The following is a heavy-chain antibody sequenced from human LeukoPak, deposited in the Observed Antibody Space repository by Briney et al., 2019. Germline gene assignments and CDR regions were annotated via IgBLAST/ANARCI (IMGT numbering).Heavy chain of an antibody. CDR1: GGTFSSYA. CDR2: IIPIFGTA. Sequence: SVKVSCKASGGTFSSYAISWVRQAPGQGLEWMGGIIPIFGTANYAQKFQGRVTITADESTSTAYMELSSLRSEDTAVYYCARGLLLWFGELLSNWFDPWGQGTLVTVSS. V-gene: IGHV1-69*13. J-gene: IGHJ5*02. D-gene: IGHD3-10*01. CDR3: ARGLLLWFGELLSNWFDP.